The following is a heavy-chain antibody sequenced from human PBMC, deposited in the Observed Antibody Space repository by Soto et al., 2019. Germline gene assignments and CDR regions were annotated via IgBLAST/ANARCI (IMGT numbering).Heavy chain of an antibody. V-gene: IGHV1-18*01. J-gene: IGHJ4*02. CDR2: ISAYNGNT. D-gene: IGHD1-26*01. CDR1: GYTFTSYG. CDR3: ARDPKLWELLRGEYYFDY. Sequence: ASVKVSCKASGYTFTSYGISWVRQAPGQGLEWMGWISAYNGNTNYAQKLQGRVTMTTDTSTSTAYMELRSLRSDDTAVYYCARDPKLWELLRGEYYFDYWGQGTLVTVSS.